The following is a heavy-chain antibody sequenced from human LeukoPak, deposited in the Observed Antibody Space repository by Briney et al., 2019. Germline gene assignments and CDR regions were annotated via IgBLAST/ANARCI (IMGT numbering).Heavy chain of an antibody. CDR2: ISYDGSNK. CDR1: GFTFSSYA. D-gene: IGHD4-17*01. Sequence: PGRSLRLSCAASGFTFSSYAMHWVRQAPGKGLEWVAVISYDGSNKYYADSVKGRFTISRDNSKNTLYLQMNSLRAEDTAVYYCAKDRGTTAPNWFDPWGQGTLVTVSS. J-gene: IGHJ5*02. CDR3: AKDRGTTAPNWFDP. V-gene: IGHV3-30-3*01.